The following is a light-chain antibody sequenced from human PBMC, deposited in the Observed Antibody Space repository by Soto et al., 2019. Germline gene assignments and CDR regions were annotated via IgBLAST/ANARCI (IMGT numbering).Light chain of an antibody. Sequence: DIQMTQSPSSLSASVGDRVTITCQASQDISNYLNWYQQKPGKAPKLLIYDAFNLEQGVPSRFSGSRSGTDFTFTITSLQPEDIATYYYQQYDNLPYTFGQGTKLEIK. J-gene: IGKJ2*01. V-gene: IGKV1-33*01. CDR2: DAF. CDR1: QDISNY. CDR3: QQYDNLPYT.